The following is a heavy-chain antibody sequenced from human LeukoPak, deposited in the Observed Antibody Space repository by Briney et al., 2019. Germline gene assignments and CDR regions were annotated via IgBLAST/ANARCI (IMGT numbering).Heavy chain of an antibody. Sequence: PGGSLRLSCAASGFTFSLYAIHWVRQAPGKGLEWVAHISYDGNNKDYADSVKGRFTISRDNSKNTLYLQMNSLRPGDTAMYYCARGSDYGDSLNYFDYWGQGTLVTVSS. V-gene: IGHV3-30-3*01. J-gene: IGHJ4*02. D-gene: IGHD4-17*01. CDR1: GFTFSLYA. CDR2: ISYDGNNK. CDR3: ARGSDYGDSLNYFDY.